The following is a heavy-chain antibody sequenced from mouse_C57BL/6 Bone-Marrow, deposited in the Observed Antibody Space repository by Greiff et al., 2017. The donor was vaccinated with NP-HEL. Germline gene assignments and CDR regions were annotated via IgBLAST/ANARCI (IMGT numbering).Heavy chain of an antibody. Sequence: EVQWVESGGDLVKPGGSLKLSCAASGFTFSSYGMSWVRQTPDKRLEWVATISSGGSYTYYPDSVKGRFTISRDNAKNTLYLQMSSLKSEDTAMYYCARRGIVTFDYWGQGTTLTVSS. V-gene: IGHV5-6*01. CDR3: ARRGIVTFDY. J-gene: IGHJ2*01. CDR1: GFTFSSYG. CDR2: ISSGGSYT. D-gene: IGHD2-5*01.